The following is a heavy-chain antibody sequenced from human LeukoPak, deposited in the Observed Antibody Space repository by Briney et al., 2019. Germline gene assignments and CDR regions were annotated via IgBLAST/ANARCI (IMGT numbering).Heavy chain of an antibody. J-gene: IGHJ4*02. CDR2: ISGSGGST. D-gene: IGHD6-19*01. V-gene: IGHV3-23*01. CDR3: AQGRGSSGWYYSSLGY. Sequence: PGGSLRLSCVVSGLTFSSYSMSWVRQAPGKGLEWVSAISGSGGSTYYADSVKGRFTISRDNSKNTLYLQMNSLRAEDTAVYYCAQGRGSSGWYYSSLGYWGQGTLVTVSS. CDR1: GLTFSSYS.